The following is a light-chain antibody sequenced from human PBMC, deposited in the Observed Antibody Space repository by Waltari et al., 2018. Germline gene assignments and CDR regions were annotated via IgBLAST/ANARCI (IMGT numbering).Light chain of an antibody. V-gene: IGLV2-14*03. CDR1: SSDIGNYNY. Sequence: HSALTQPASVSGSPGQSITISCTGSSSDIGNYNYVSWYQHHPGKAPKLMIFDVSNRPSGVSIRFSGSKSGNTASLTRSGLQADDEAYYYCSSYISSDTLELFGGGTSLTVL. CDR2: DVS. CDR3: SSYISSDTLEL. J-gene: IGLJ2*01.